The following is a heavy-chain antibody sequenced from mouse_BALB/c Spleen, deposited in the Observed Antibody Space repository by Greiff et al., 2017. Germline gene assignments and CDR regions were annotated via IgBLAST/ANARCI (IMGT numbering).Heavy chain of an antibody. V-gene: IGHV1-69*02. D-gene: IGHD2-3*01. CDR3: ARGVYDGYHHWYFDV. Sequence: QVQLQQPGAELVKPGAPVKLSCKASGYTFTSYWMNWVKQRPGRGLEWIGRIDPSDSETHYNQKFKDKATLTVDKSSSTAYIQLSSLTSEDSAVYYCARGVYDGYHHWYFDVWGAGTTVTVSS. CDR1: GYTFTSYW. CDR2: IDPSDSET. J-gene: IGHJ1*01.